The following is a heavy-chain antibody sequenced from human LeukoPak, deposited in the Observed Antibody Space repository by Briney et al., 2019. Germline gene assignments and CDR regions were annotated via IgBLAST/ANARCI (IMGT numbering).Heavy chain of an antibody. J-gene: IGHJ4*01. CDR1: GFTFSGSA. D-gene: IGHD6-19*01. CDR2: IRSKANNYAT. CDR3: SVSPKGSGWFIDY. Sequence: GGSLRLSCAASGFTFSGSAMHWARQAPGKGLEWVCHIRSKANNYATAYAASGKGRFTISRDDSKNTAYLQINSLKTEATAVYYCSVSPKGSGWFIDYWGQGTLVTVSS. V-gene: IGHV3-73*01.